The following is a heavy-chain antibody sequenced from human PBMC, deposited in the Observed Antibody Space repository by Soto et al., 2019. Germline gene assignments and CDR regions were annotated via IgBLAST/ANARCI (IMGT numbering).Heavy chain of an antibody. J-gene: IGHJ3*02. Sequence: SETLSLTCAVYGGSFSGYYWSWIRQPPGKGLEWIGEINHSGSTNYNPSLKSRVTISVDTSKNQFSLKLSSVTAADTAVYYCARVPMVRGVIITVEFDAFDIWGQGTMVTVSS. CDR1: GGSFSGYY. V-gene: IGHV4-34*01. CDR3: ARVPMVRGVIITVEFDAFDI. CDR2: INHSGST. D-gene: IGHD3-10*01.